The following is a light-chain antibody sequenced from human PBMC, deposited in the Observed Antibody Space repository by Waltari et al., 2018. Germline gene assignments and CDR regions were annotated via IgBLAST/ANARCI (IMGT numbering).Light chain of an antibody. J-gene: IGLJ2*01. CDR3: CSYAGSYTFV. CDR2: DVN. V-gene: IGLV2-11*01. Sequence: QSALTQPRSVSGSPGQSVTISCTGTTSDVGGYNYVHWYQQHPGNAPKFMIYDVNKRPSGVPDRFSGSKSGNTASLTISGLQAEDEADYYCCSYAGSYTFVFGGGTKLTVL. CDR1: TSDVGGYNY.